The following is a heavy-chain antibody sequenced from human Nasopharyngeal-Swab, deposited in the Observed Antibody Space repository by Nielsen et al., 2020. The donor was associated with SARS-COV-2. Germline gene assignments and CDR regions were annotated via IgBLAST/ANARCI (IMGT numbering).Heavy chain of an antibody. V-gene: IGHV3-7*01. Sequence: RGSLRFSCAASGFTFSSYWMSWVRQAPGKGLEWVANIKQDGSEKYYVDSVKGRFTISRDNAKNSLYLQMNSLRAEDTAVYYCARDGNTYYDFWSGYYNYYYYGMDVWGQGTTVTVSS. J-gene: IGHJ6*02. CDR2: IKQDGSEK. D-gene: IGHD3-3*01. CDR3: ARDGNTYYDFWSGYYNYYYYGMDV. CDR1: GFTFSSYW.